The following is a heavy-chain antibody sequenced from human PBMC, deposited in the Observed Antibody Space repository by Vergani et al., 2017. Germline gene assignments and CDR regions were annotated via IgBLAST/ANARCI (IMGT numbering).Heavy chain of an antibody. CDR2: IYSGDSDT. Sequence: EVLLVQSGAEVKKPGESLKISCKGSGYSFPSYWSGWVLQMPGKRLEWMGIIYSGDSDTRYSPSFQSLVTISPDKSISTAYLQWSSLKASDTAIYYCARRPSGGWGAGNWFDPWGQGTLVTVSS. D-gene: IGHD7-27*01. J-gene: IGHJ5*02. CDR3: ARRPSGGWGAGNWFDP. CDR1: GYSFPSYW. V-gene: IGHV5-51*01.